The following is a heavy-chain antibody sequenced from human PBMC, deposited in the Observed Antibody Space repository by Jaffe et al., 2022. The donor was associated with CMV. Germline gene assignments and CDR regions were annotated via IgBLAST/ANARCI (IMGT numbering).Heavy chain of an antibody. D-gene: IGHD5-18*01. V-gene: IGHV1-69*09. Sequence: QVQLVQSGAEVKKPGSSVKVSCKASGGTFSSYAISWVRQAPGQGLEWMGRIIPILGIANYAQKFQGRVTITADKSTSTAYMELSSLRSEDTAVYYCARDRTPYSYGYGATSRGGFDYWGQGTLVTVSS. CDR3: ARDRTPYSYGYGATSRGGFDY. CDR2: IIPILGIA. J-gene: IGHJ4*02. CDR1: GGTFSSYA.